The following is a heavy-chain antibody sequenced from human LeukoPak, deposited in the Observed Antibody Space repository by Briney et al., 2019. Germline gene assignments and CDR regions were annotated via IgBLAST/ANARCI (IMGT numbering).Heavy chain of an antibody. Sequence: SETLSLTCTVSGGSISSYYWSWIRQPPGKGLEWIGCIYYSGSTNYNPSLKSRVTISVDTSKNQFSLKLSSVTAADTAVYYCARDRGSRSLRYFDLWGRGTLVTVSS. D-gene: IGHD2-15*01. CDR1: GGSISSYY. CDR3: ARDRGSRSLRYFDL. CDR2: IYYSGST. V-gene: IGHV4-59*01. J-gene: IGHJ2*01.